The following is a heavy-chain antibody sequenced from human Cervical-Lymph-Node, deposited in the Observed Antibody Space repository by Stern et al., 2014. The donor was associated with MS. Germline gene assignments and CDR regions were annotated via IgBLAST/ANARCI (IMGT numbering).Heavy chain of an antibody. V-gene: IGHV5-51*01. CDR1: GYSFTSNW. D-gene: IGHD6-19*01. Sequence: EVQLVESGAEMKEVGESLRISCKGSGYSFTSNWIGWVSQLPGKGLEWMGIIFPLASVTRYRPSFQGQVTISADTSISTAYLQWSSLRASDTAKYYCARLDSSGWSRWGQGTLVTVSS. CDR2: IFPLASVT. CDR3: ARLDSSGWSR. J-gene: IGHJ4*02.